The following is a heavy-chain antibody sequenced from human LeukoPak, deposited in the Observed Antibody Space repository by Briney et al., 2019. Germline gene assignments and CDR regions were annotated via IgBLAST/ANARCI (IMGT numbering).Heavy chain of an antibody. D-gene: IGHD3-10*01. J-gene: IGHJ4*02. CDR2: INPNSGGT. CDR3: AASRELRGACDY. Sequence: GASVKVSCKASGYTFTGYYMHWVRQAPGQGLEWMGWINPNSGGTNYAQKFQGRVTMTRDTSISTAYMELSRLRIDDTAVYYCAASRELRGACDYWGQGTLVTVSS. V-gene: IGHV1-2*02. CDR1: GYTFTGYY.